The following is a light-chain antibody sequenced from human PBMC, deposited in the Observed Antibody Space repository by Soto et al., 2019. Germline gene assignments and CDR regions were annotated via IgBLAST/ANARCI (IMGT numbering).Light chain of an antibody. CDR2: GTA. Sequence: EIVLTQSPATLSLSPGERATLSCRASQSVSNNYVAWYQQKQGQAPRLLTHGTASRAGGVPDRFSGRGSGTDFILISSSLEREDFAVYICQQYGRSPFTFGKGTKLEIK. CDR3: QQYGRSPFT. V-gene: IGKV3-20*01. CDR1: QSVSNNY. J-gene: IGKJ2*01.